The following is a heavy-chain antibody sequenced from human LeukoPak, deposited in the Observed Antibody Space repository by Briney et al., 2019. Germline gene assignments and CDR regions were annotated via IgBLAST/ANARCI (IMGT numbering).Heavy chain of an antibody. V-gene: IGHV3-30-3*01. CDR1: GFTFSRTS. J-gene: IGHJ3*02. CDR3: ALQGFDI. Sequence: GRSLRLSCAASGFTFSRTSMHWVRQSPGKGLEWVAVISNDGSNKYYADSVKGRFTISRDNSKNTLYLQMNSLRAEDTAVHYCALQGFDIWGQGTMVTVFS. D-gene: IGHD2-21*02. CDR2: ISNDGSNK.